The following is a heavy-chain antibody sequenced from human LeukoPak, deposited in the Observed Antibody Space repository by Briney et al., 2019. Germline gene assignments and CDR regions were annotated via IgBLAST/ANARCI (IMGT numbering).Heavy chain of an antibody. Sequence: GRSLRLSCAASGFTFSSYAMHWVRQAPGKGLEWVAVISYDGSNKYYADFVKGRFTISRDNSKNTLYLQMNSLRAEDTAVYYCARDQVEWAFGELSAGFDYWGQGTLVTVSS. CDR3: ARDQVEWAFGELSAGFDY. J-gene: IGHJ4*02. CDR1: GFTFSSYA. D-gene: IGHD3-10*01. V-gene: IGHV3-30*04. CDR2: ISYDGSNK.